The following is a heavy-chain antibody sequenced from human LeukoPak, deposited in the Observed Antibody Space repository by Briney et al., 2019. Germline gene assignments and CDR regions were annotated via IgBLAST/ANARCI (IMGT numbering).Heavy chain of an antibody. CDR3: AHSYDFDSSGYHRPAAI. J-gene: IGHJ4*02. CDR1: GFIVSANC. CDR2: HRDSTT. Sequence: PGGSLRLSCAASGFIVSANCGGHSYHRDSTTYYADSVKGRFTISGDKSANTVYLQMNSLRVDDTAMYYCAHSYDFDSSGYHRPAAIWGQGTQVTVSS. D-gene: IGHD3-22*01. V-gene: IGHV3-53*05.